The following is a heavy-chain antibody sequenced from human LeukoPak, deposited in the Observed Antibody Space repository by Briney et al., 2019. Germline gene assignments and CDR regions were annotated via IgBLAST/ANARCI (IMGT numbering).Heavy chain of an antibody. J-gene: IGHJ4*02. Sequence: PSETLSLTCTVSGGSISSYYWSWIRQPPGKGLEWIGYIYYSGSTNYNPSLKSRVTISVDTSKNQFSLKLSSVTAADTAVYYCARVFEWYDSSGYSYYFDYWGQGTLVTVSS. D-gene: IGHD3-22*01. V-gene: IGHV4-59*01. CDR3: ARVFEWYDSSGYSYYFDY. CDR2: IYYSGST. CDR1: GGSISSYY.